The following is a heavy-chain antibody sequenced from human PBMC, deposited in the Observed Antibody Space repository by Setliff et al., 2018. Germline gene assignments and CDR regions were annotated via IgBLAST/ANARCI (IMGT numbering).Heavy chain of an antibody. Sequence: GGSLRLSCAASGFSFSSHGMHWVRQAPGKGLEWVATINFDGYRKFYADSVKGRFTISRDNSKNTLYLQMNSLRVEDTAHYYCWYDFWGQGTLVTVSS. D-gene: IGHD3-3*01. J-gene: IGHJ4*02. CDR1: GFSFSSHG. V-gene: IGHV3-30*02. CDR3: WYDF. CDR2: INFDGYRK.